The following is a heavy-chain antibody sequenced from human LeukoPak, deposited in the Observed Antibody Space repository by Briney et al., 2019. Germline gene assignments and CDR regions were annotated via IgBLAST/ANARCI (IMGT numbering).Heavy chain of an antibody. Sequence: PGGSLRLSCAASGFTFSDQYMDWVRQAPGKGLEWVGRTRDKPNTYTTEYAASVKGRFTISRDDSKNSLYLLMNSLKTEDTAIYYCARVVADVFDIWGQGTMVTVSS. V-gene: IGHV3-72*01. CDR1: GFTFSDQY. CDR3: ARVVADVFDI. CDR2: TRDKPNTYTT. J-gene: IGHJ3*02. D-gene: IGHD2-15*01.